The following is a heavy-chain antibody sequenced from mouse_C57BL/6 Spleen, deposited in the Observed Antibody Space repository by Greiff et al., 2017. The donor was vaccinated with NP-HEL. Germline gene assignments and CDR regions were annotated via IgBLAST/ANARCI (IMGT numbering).Heavy chain of an antibody. CDR2: IWWDDDK. CDR1: GFSLSTFGMG. D-gene: IGHD1-1*01. CDR3: ARIRDYGSSYGWYFDV. J-gene: IGHJ1*03. V-gene: IGHV8-8*01. Sequence: QVTLKESGPGILQPSQTLSLTCSFSGFSLSTFGMGVGWIRQPSGKGLEWLAHIWWDDDKYYNPALKSRLTISKDTSKNQVFLKIANVDTADTATYYCARIRDYGSSYGWYFDVWGTGTTVTVSS.